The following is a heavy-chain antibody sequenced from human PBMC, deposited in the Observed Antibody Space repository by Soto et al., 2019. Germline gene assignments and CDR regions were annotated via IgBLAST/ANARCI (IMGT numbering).Heavy chain of an antibody. D-gene: IGHD3-16*01. CDR1: GFTFSNYA. CDR3: AKDRLAGGFDY. V-gene: IGHV3-23*01. CDR2: VSATAGTT. Sequence: GGSLRLSCAASGFTFSNYAMSWVRQAPGKGLEWVSLVSATAGTTYYTDSVKGRFTISRDNSRKTVYLQLNSLRPDDTAVYYCAKDRLAGGFDYWGQGTLVTVSS. J-gene: IGHJ4*02.